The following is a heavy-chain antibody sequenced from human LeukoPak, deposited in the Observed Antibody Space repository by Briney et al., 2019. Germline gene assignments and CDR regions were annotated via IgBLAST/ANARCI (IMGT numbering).Heavy chain of an antibody. V-gene: IGHV1-18*01. CDR1: SYTFTSYG. CDR2: SSAYNGNT. D-gene: IGHD3-22*01. Sequence: ASVKVSCKASSYTFTSYGTCWVRQAPGQGLEWMGWSSAYNGNTNYAQKLQGRVTMTTDTSTSTAYMELRSLRSDDTAVYYCARVKGDHSSGYSDDFDYWGQGTLVTVSS. J-gene: IGHJ4*02. CDR3: ARVKGDHSSGYSDDFDY.